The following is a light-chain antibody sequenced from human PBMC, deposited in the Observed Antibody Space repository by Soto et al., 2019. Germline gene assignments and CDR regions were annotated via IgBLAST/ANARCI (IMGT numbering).Light chain of an antibody. J-gene: IGLJ1*01. Sequence: QSVLTQPPSASRSPGQSVTISCTGSSSDIGGYDFVSWYQQHPGKVPKLLIYEVTKRPSGVPDRFSGSKSGNTASLTVSGLPADDEAYYYCCSHAGSKNYYLFGPGTKLTVL. CDR3: CSHAGSKNYYL. V-gene: IGLV2-8*02. CDR2: EVT. CDR1: SSDIGGYDF.